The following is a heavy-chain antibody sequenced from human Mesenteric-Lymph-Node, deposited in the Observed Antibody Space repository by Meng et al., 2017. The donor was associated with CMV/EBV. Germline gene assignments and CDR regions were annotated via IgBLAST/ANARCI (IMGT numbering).Heavy chain of an antibody. V-gene: IGHV3-74*01. Sequence: GGSLRLSCAASGFTFSRYWMHWVRQVPGKGLVWVSRINNDGSTTRYADSVKGRFTISRDNVKNTLYLQMNSLRAEDTAVYYCATILLSGVTSGYWGQGTPVTVSS. CDR2: INNDGSTT. CDR1: GFTFSRYW. J-gene: IGHJ4*02. CDR3: ATILLSGVTSGY. D-gene: IGHD3-3*01.